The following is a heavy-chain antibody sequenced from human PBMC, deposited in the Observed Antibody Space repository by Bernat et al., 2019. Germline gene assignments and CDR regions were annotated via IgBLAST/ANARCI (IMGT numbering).Heavy chain of an antibody. V-gene: IGHV4-61*01. CDR1: GGSVSSGSYY. CDR2: IYYSGST. J-gene: IGHJ4*02. CDR3: ARDRRFSSSRN. D-gene: IGHD6-6*01. Sequence: QVQLQESGPGLVKPSETLSLTCTVSGGSVSSGSYYWSWIRQPPGKGLEWIGYIYYSGSTNYNPSLKSRVTISVDTSKNQFSLKLSSVTAADTAVYYCARDRRFSSSRNCGQGTLVTVSS.